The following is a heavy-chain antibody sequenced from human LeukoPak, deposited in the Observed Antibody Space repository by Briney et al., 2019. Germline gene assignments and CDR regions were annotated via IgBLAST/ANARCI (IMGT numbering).Heavy chain of an antibody. CDR1: GGSISSSSYY. J-gene: IGHJ4*02. CDR3: VRGSGYFGEDFEY. Sequence: SETLSLTCDVSGGSISSSSYYWGWIRQPPGKGLEWIGSIYYSGSTYYNPSLKSRVTISLDTSKNQFSLKLSSVTAADTAVFYCVRGSGYFGEDFEYWGQGTLVTVSS. V-gene: IGHV4-39*07. D-gene: IGHD3-22*01. CDR2: IYYSGST.